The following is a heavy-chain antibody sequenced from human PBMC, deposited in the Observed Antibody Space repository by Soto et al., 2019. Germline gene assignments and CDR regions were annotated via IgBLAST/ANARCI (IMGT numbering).Heavy chain of an antibody. D-gene: IGHD1-20*01. V-gene: IGHV1-69*01. CDR3: AKDLSLYNWNDQGYYFEN. J-gene: IGHJ4*02. CDR1: GGTFSSYA. CDR2: IIPIFGTA. Sequence: QVQLVQSGAEVKKPGSSVKVSCKASGGTFSSYAISWVRQAPGQGLEWMGGIIPIFGTANYAQKFQGRVTITADESTSTAYMELSSLRSEDTAVYYCAKDLSLYNWNDQGYYFENWGQGALVTVSS.